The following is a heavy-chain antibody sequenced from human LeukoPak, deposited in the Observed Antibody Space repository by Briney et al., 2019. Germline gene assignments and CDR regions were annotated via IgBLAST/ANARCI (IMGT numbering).Heavy chain of an antibody. CDR3: ARYRTYFDY. J-gene: IGHJ4*02. D-gene: IGHD1-14*01. CDR2: ISSSSSHI. V-gene: IGHV3-21*01. CDR1: GFTFSSYS. Sequence: PGGSLRLSCAASGFTFSSYSMNWVRQAPGKGLEWVSSISSSSSHIYYADSVKGRFTISRDNAKNSLYLQMNSLRAEDTAVYYCARYRTYFDYWGQGTLVTVSS.